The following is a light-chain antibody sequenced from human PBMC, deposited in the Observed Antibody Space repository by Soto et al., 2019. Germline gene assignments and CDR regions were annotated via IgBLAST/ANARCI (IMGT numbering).Light chain of an antibody. J-gene: IGKJ1*01. Sequence: DIQMTQSPSSLSASVGDRVTFTCQPIHCISYFLNWYQHSPGKAPKLLIYDASNLKAGVPSRFSGSGSGTDFTLTISSLQPEDIATYYCQQYENLPVFGPGTKVDIK. V-gene: IGKV1-33*01. CDR1: HCISYF. CDR3: QQYENLPV. CDR2: DAS.